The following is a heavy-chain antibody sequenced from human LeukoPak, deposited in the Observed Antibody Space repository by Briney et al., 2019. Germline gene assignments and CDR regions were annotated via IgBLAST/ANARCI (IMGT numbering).Heavy chain of an antibody. CDR1: GGSFSGYY. D-gene: IGHD6-19*01. Sequence: SSETLSLTCAVYGGSFSGYYWSWIRQPPGKGLEWIGEINHSGSTNYNPSLKSRVTISVDTSKNQFSLKLSSVTAADTAVYYCARSIAVAGSQPAFVYWGQGTLVTVSS. J-gene: IGHJ4*02. CDR3: ARSIAVAGSQPAFVY. CDR2: INHSGST. V-gene: IGHV4-34*01.